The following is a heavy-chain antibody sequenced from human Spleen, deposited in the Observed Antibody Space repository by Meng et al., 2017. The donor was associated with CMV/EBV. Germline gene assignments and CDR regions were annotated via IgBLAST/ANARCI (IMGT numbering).Heavy chain of an antibody. CDR1: GFTLRSYW. J-gene: IGHJ6*02. V-gene: IGHV3-74*03. CDR3: AKDFDYYGMDV. CDR2: ISSDGSST. Sequence: GGSLRLSCAASGFTLRSYWMHWVRQIPGKGLVWVSRISSDGSSTTYADSVKGRFTISRDNTKNTVHLQMNSLRAEDTAVYYCAKDFDYYGMDVWGQGTTVTVSS.